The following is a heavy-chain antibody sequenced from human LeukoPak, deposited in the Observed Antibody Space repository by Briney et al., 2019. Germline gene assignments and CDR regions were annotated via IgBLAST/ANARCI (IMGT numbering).Heavy chain of an antibody. Sequence: SQTLSLTCTVSGGSISSGSYYWSWIRQPAGKGLEWIGRIYTSGSTNYNPSLKSRVTISVDTSKNQFSLKLSSVTAADTAVYYCARGGVLKSVDYWGQGTLVAVSS. V-gene: IGHV4-61*02. CDR1: GGSISSGSYY. CDR2: IYTSGST. D-gene: IGHD3-16*01. J-gene: IGHJ4*02. CDR3: ARGGVLKSVDY.